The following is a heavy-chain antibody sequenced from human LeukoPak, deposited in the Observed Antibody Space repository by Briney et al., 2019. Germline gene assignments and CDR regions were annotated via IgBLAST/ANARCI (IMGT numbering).Heavy chain of an antibody. CDR1: VYTLTELS. Sequence: ASVNVSCKVSVYTLTELSMHWVRQAPGKGLEWMGGFDPEDGETIYAQKFQGRVTMTEDTSTDTAYMELSSLRSEDTAVYYCATPQGDYGDYVYAFDIWGQGTMVTVSS. D-gene: IGHD4-17*01. CDR2: FDPEDGET. CDR3: ATPQGDYGDYVYAFDI. V-gene: IGHV1-24*01. J-gene: IGHJ3*02.